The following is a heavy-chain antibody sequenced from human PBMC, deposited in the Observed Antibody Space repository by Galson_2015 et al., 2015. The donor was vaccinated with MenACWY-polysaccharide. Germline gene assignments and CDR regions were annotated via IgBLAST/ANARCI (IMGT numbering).Heavy chain of an antibody. V-gene: IGHV4-59*01. D-gene: IGHD6-19*01. Sequence: TLSLTCTVSGGSISSYYWNWIRQPPGKGLEWVGYINYSGSTNHNPSLRSRVTMSVDTSKNQFSLNLTSVTDADTAVYYCARAIAVAGQRRDFDLWGRGTLVTVSS. CDR2: INYSGST. CDR1: GGSISSYY. CDR3: ARAIAVAGQRRDFDL. J-gene: IGHJ2*01.